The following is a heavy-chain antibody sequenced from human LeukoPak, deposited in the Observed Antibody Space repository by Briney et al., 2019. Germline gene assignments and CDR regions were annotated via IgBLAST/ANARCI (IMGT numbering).Heavy chain of an antibody. D-gene: IGHD3-10*01. CDR1: GYSITIGYY. CDR2: IYHTGTS. J-gene: IGHJ4*02. Sequence: PSETLSLTCTVSGYSITIGYYWGWIRQPPGKGLEWIGNIYHTGTSHYNPSLKSRVTISLDTSKNQFSLKLNSVTAADTAVYYCASESYYDSGSYFIDNWGQGTLVTASS. V-gene: IGHV4-38-2*02. CDR3: ASESYYDSGSYFIDN.